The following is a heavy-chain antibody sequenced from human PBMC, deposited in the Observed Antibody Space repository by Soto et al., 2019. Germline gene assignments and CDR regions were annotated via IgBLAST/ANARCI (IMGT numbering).Heavy chain of an antibody. CDR1: GFSLTTSGVG. D-gene: IGHD1-1*01. Sequence: QITLKESGPALVQPTQTLTLTCTFSGFSLTTSGVGVGWIRQPPGKALEWLALIYWDDDKRYRPSLRRRLTISKDPSRDQVVLTMTNMQPVDTATYFCAHRLTLNSDWNYGRFDYWGQGKLVTVSS. V-gene: IGHV2-5*02. CDR2: IYWDDDK. CDR3: AHRLTLNSDWNYGRFDY. J-gene: IGHJ4*02.